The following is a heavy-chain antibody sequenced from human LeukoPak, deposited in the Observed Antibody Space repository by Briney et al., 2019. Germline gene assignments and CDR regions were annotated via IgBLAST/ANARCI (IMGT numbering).Heavy chain of an antibody. CDR1: GFTFSSYW. V-gene: IGHV3-7*01. Sequence: GGSLRLSCAASGFTFSSYWMSWVRQAPGKGLEWVASIKQGGSEKYYVDSVKGRFTVSRDNAKNSLYLQMNSLRAEDTAVYYCARTSRYCSSTSCLSLDSWGRGTLVTVSS. D-gene: IGHD2-2*01. CDR2: IKQGGSEK. J-gene: IGHJ4*02. CDR3: ARTSRYCSSTSCLSLDS.